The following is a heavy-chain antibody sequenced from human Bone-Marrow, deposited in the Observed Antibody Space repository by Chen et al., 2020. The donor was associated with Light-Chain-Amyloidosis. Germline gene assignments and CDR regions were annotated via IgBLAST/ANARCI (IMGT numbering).Heavy chain of an antibody. J-gene: IGHJ4*02. CDR2: IYSSGNS. D-gene: IGHD5-12*01. CDR1: GGSISIYY. CDR3: ARRGDGYNFDY. Sequence: QVQLQESGPGLVKPSETLSLTCSVPGGSISIYYWSWIRQPPGKGLEWIGYIYSSGNSNYNPSLESRVTISIDTSKNQFSLKLSSVTAADTAVYYCARRGDGYNFDYWGQGTLVTVSS. V-gene: IGHV4-59*08.